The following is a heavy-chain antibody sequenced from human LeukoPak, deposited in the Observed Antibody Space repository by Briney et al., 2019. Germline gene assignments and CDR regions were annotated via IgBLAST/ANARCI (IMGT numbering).Heavy chain of an antibody. D-gene: IGHD1-26*01. CDR2: ISSSSSTI. J-gene: IGHJ4*02. CDR1: GFAFSSYS. CDR3: ASSSGSYYGY. V-gene: IGHV3-48*01. Sequence: PGGSLRLSCAASGFAFSSYSMNWVRQAPGKGLEWVSYISSSSSTIYYADSVKGRFTISRDNSKNTLYLQMNSLRAEDTAVYYCASSSGSYYGYWGQGTLVTVSS.